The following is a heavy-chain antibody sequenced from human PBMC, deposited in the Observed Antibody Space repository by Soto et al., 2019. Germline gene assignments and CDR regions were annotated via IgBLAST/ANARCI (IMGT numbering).Heavy chain of an antibody. Sequence: SETLSLTCTVPGGSISSSSYYWGWIRQPPGKGLEWIGSIYYSGSTYYNPSLKSRVTISVDTSKNQFSLKLSSVTAADTAVYYCARPHPEFVVVPAAMSAFDIWGQGTMVT. D-gene: IGHD2-2*01. J-gene: IGHJ3*02. V-gene: IGHV4-39*01. CDR2: IYYSGST. CDR1: GGSISSSSYY. CDR3: ARPHPEFVVVPAAMSAFDI.